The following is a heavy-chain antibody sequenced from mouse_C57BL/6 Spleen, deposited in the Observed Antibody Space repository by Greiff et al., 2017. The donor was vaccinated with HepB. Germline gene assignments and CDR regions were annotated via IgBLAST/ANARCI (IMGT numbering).Heavy chain of an antibody. D-gene: IGHD2-3*01. CDR1: GYAFTNYL. CDR3: ARTGGWLLYAMDY. Sequence: VNVVESGAELVRPGTSVKVSCKASGYAFTNYLIEWVQQRPGQGLEWIGVINPGSGGTNYNEKFKGKATLTADKSSSTAYMQLSRLTSEDSAVYFCARTGGWLLYAMDYWGQGTSVTVSS. CDR2: INPGSGGT. V-gene: IGHV1-54*01. J-gene: IGHJ4*01.